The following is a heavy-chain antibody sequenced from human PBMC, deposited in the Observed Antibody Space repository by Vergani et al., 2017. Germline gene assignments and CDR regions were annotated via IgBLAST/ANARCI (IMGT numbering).Heavy chain of an antibody. CDR3: ARVNTETNGHLYYYYYMDV. V-gene: IGHV4-34*01. Sequence: VQLQQWRGGLLKPSETLSLTCVVNGGSFTSYHWSWIRQSPREGLEWVGDIDHTGRPDYNPSLKSRLTMSVDKSRNQFSLTLNSVTATDTAIYFCARVNTETNGHLYYYYYMDVWGQGTAVTVS. J-gene: IGHJ6*03. CDR1: GGSFTSYH. CDR2: IDHTGRP. D-gene: IGHD4-11*01.